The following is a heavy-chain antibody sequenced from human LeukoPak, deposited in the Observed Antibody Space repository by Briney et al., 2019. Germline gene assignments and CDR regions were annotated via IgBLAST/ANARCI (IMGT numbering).Heavy chain of an antibody. CDR3: ASSFGIVGGFDY. V-gene: IGHV4-34*01. CDR2: IYYSGST. D-gene: IGHD1-26*01. Sequence: SETLSLTCAVYGGSFSGYYWSWIRQPPGKGLEWIGSIYYSGSTYYNPSLKSRVTISVDTSKNQFSLKLSSVTAADTAVYYCASSFGIVGGFDYWGQGTLVTVSS. J-gene: IGHJ4*02. CDR1: GGSFSGYY.